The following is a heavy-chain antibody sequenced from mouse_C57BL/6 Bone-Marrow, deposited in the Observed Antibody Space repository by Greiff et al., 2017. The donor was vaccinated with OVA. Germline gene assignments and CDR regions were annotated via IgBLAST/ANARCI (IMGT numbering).Heavy chain of an antibody. J-gene: IGHJ4*01. CDR2: LNPYNGGT. V-gene: IGHV1-19*01. CDR3: ALITTVVAPYAMDY. D-gene: IGHD1-1*01. Sequence: EVKLMESGPVLVKPGASVKMSCKASGYTFTDYYMNWVKQSHGKSLEWIGVLNPYNGGTSYNQQFKGKATLTVDKSSSTAYMELNSLTSEDSAVYYCALITTVVAPYAMDYWGQGTSVTVSS. CDR1: GYTFTDYY.